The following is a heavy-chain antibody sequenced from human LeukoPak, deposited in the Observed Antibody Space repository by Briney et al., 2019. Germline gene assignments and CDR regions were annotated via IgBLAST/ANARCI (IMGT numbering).Heavy chain of an antibody. CDR3: ARFRRRDRYAFDI. J-gene: IGHJ3*02. CDR2: IYTSGST. Sequence: SETLSLTCTVSGGSMSSGTYYWSWIRQPAGKGLEWIGRIYTSGSTNYNPSLKSRVTISVDTSKNQFSLKLSSVTAADTAVYYCARFRRRDRYAFDIWGQGTMVTVSS. V-gene: IGHV4-61*02. CDR1: GGSMSSGTYY.